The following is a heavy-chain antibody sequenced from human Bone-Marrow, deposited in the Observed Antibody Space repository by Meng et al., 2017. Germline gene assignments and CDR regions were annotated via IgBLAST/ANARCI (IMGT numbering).Heavy chain of an antibody. CDR1: GYTFTSYY. CDR3: ARDEDISAAGKLFGDY. J-gene: IGHJ4*02. D-gene: IGHD6-13*01. V-gene: IGHV1-46*01. CDR2: INPSGGST. Sequence: ASVKVSCKASGYTFTSYYMHWVRQAPGQGLEWMGIINPSGGSTSYAQKFQGRVTMTRDTSTSTVYMELSSLRFEDTAVYYCARDEDISAAGKLFGDYWGQGTLVTVSS.